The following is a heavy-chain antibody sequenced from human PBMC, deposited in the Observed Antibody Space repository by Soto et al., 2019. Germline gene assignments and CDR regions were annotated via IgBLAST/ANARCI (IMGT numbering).Heavy chain of an antibody. J-gene: IGHJ4*02. D-gene: IGHD6-19*01. CDR3: LIAVAGSFAPDY. CDR1: GFTFSTYS. CDR2: ISSSSTYI. Sequence: GGSLRLSCAASGFTFSTYSMNWVRQAPGKGLEWVSYISSSSTYIYYADSVKGRFTISRDNAKNSLYLQMNSLRAEDTAVYYCLIAVAGSFAPDYWGQGTLVRVS. V-gene: IGHV3-21*01.